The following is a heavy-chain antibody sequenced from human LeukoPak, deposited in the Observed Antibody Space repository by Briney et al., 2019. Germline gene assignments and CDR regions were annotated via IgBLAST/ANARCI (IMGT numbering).Heavy chain of an antibody. CDR1: GGSISSGGYY. J-gene: IGHJ4*02. CDR2: IYHSGST. V-gene: IGHV4-30-2*01. CDR3: ARDTGPYSSSFQFDY. D-gene: IGHD6-6*01. Sequence: PSETLSLTCTVSGGSISSGGYYWSWIRQPPGKGLEWIGYIYHSGSTYYNPSLKSRVTISVDRSKNQFSLKLSSVTAADTAVYYCARDTGPYSSSFQFDYWGQGTLVTVSS.